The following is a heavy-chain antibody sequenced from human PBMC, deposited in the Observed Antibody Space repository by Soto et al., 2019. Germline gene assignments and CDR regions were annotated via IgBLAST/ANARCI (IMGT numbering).Heavy chain of an antibody. J-gene: IGHJ4*02. CDR3: YGGYFDH. CDR2: INHSGST. Sequence: QVQLQQWGAGLLKPSETLSLTCAVYGGSFSGYYWSWIRQPPGKGLEWIGEINHSGSTNYNPSLKGRVTISVDPSKNQFSLKLSSLTAADTAVYYCYGGYFDHWGQGTLVTVSS. D-gene: IGHD4-17*01. V-gene: IGHV4-34*01. CDR1: GGSFSGYY.